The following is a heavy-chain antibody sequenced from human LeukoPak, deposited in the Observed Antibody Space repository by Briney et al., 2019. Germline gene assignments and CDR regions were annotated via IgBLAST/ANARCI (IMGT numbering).Heavy chain of an antibody. CDR1: GGSISSYY. CDR3: ATSGSTKRYFDY. D-gene: IGHD5-12*01. CDR2: IYYSGST. V-gene: IGHV4-59*08. Sequence: SETLSLTCTVSGGSISSYYRSWIRQPPGKGLEWIGYIYYSGSTNYNPSLKSGVTISVDTSKNQFSLKLSSVTAADTAVYYCATSGSTKRYFDYWGQGTLVTVSS. J-gene: IGHJ4*02.